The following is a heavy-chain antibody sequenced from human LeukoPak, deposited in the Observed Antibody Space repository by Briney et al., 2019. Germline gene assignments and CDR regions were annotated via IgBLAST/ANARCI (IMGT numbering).Heavy chain of an antibody. V-gene: IGHV1-18*01. Sequence: SVKVSCKASGYSFTNFGISWVRQAPGQGLEWVEWVSGHNGKTNYAQKVQGRVTMTTDTSTTTAYMELRSLRSDDTAVYYCARGGSYYYPYYMDVWGKGTTVTVSS. J-gene: IGHJ6*03. CDR1: GYSFTNFG. CDR3: ARGGSYYYPYYMDV. CDR2: VSGHNGKT. D-gene: IGHD3-16*01.